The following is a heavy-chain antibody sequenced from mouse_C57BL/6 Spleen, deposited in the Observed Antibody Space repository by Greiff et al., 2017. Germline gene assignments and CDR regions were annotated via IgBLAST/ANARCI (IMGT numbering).Heavy chain of an antibody. D-gene: IGHD2-3*01. J-gene: IGHJ3*01. CDR2: IYPGSGNT. Sequence: QVQLQQSGAELVRPGASVKLSCKASGYTFTDYYINWVKQRPGQGLEWIARIYPGSGNTYYNEKFKGKATLTAEKSSSTAYMQLSSLTSEDSAVYFCARRGDEGYSLAYWGQGTLVTVSA. V-gene: IGHV1-76*01. CDR3: ARRGDEGYSLAY. CDR1: GYTFTDYY.